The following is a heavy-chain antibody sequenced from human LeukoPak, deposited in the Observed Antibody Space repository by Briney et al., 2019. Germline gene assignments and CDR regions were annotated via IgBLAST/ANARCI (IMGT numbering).Heavy chain of an antibody. Sequence: SVKVSCKASGFTSTNFAVQWVRQARGQRLEWIGWIIVGSGATKCAQDFQERVTITRDLSTSTLYMELRSLTSEDTTVYYCAADLSNPRMGASYLDSWGQGTLVTVSS. V-gene: IGHV1-58*01. D-gene: IGHD3-16*01. CDR2: IIVGSGAT. CDR1: GFTSTNFA. J-gene: IGHJ4*02. CDR3: AADLSNPRMGASYLDS.